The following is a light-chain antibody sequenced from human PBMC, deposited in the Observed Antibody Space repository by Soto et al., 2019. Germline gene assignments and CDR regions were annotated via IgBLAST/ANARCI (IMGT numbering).Light chain of an antibody. J-gene: IGLJ2*01. CDR3: AAWDDSLNGVV. Sequence: QSVVTQPPSASGTPGQRVTIACSGSSSNIGRNTVHWYQQLPGTTPKLLIYSNDQRPSGVPDRFSGSKSGSSASLAISGLQSEDEADYYCAAWDDSLNGVVFGGGTKVTFL. CDR2: SND. V-gene: IGLV1-44*01. CDR1: SSNIGRNT.